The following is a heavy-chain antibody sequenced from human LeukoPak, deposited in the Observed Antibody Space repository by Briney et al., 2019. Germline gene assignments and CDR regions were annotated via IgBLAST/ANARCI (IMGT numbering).Heavy chain of an antibody. D-gene: IGHD2-21*01. J-gene: IGHJ4*02. V-gene: IGHV3-23*01. CDR2: ISGSGGSP. Sequence: GGSLRLSCAASGFTFSSYAMSWVRQAPGKGLEWVSAISGSGGSPYYADSVKGRFTISRDNSKNTLYLQMNSLRAEDTAVYDCAKWRFKVSDTADYWGQGTLVTVSS. CDR1: GFTFSSYA. CDR3: AKWRFKVSDTADY.